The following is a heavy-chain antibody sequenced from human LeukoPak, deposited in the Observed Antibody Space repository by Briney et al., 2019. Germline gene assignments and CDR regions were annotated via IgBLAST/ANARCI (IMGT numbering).Heavy chain of an antibody. CDR3: VRAMDV. J-gene: IGHJ6*02. V-gene: IGHV3-7*03. Sequence: GGSLRLSCAVYGFTFSDHYMTWVRQAPGQGLEWVANIRQDGSEKHYVDSVKGRFTISRDNSKNSLYLQMNSLRAEDTAVYYCVRAMDVWGQGTTVTVSS. CDR2: IRQDGSEK. CDR1: GFTFSDHY.